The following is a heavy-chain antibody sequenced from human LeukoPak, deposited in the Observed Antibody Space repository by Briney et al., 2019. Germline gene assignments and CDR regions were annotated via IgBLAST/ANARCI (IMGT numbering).Heavy chain of an antibody. CDR3: AKDRDSGYLRHLDY. J-gene: IGHJ4*02. Sequence: GGSLGLSCAASGFTFSSYAMSWVRQAPGKGLEWVSAISGSGGSTYYADSVKGRFTISRDNSKNTLYLQMNSLRAEDTAVYYCAKDRDSGYLRHLDYWGQGTLVTVSS. CDR1: GFTFSSYA. V-gene: IGHV3-23*01. D-gene: IGHD5-12*01. CDR2: ISGSGGST.